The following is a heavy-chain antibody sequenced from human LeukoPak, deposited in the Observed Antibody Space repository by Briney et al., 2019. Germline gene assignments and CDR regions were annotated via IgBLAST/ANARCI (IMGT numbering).Heavy chain of an antibody. J-gene: IGHJ4*02. CDR2: ISGSGAST. D-gene: IGHD4-17*01. V-gene: IGHV3-23*01. Sequence: GGSLRLSCAASGFTFSSCAMNWVRQAPGKGLEWVSSISGSGASTYDADSGKGRFTISRDNSKNTLYLQMNSLRAEDTAIYYCAKDRYGDYSFDSWGQGTLVTVSS. CDR1: GFTFSSCA. CDR3: AKDRYGDYSFDS.